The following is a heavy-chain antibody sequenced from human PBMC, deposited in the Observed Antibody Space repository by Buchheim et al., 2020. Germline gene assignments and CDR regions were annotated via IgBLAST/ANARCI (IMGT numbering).Heavy chain of an antibody. Sequence: QVQLVQSGAEVKKPGASVKVSCKASGFTLTGYYMHWVRQAPGQGLEWMGWINPDSGGINYAQKFQGRVTMTRDTYINTAYMELSSLTSDDSAVYYCARTSSFDYWGQGTL. V-gene: IGHV1-2*02. J-gene: IGHJ4*02. CDR2: INPDSGGI. CDR3: ARTSSFDY. CDR1: GFTLTGYY.